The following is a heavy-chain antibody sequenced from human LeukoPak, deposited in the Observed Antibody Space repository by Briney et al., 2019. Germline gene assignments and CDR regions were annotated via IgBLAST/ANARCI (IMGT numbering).Heavy chain of an antibody. D-gene: IGHD2-2*01. V-gene: IGHV4-34*01. CDR1: GGSFSGYS. CDR2: IYYSGST. CDR3: AREGGPAASYYYGMDV. J-gene: IGHJ6*02. Sequence: SETLSLTCAVYGGSFSGYSWSWIRQPPGKGLGWIGGIYYSGSTYYNPSLKGRVTISVDTSKNQFSLKLSSVTAADTAVYYCAREGGPAASYYYGMDVWGQGTTVTASS.